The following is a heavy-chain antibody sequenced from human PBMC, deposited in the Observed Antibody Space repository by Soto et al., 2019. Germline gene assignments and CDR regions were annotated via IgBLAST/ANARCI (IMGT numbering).Heavy chain of an antibody. J-gene: IGHJ4*02. CDR1: GFIFEDFA. V-gene: IGHV3-9*01. Sequence: GGSLRLSCVGSGFIFEDFAMNWVRQVPGKGLEWVSGISWNSATLAYADSVKGRFIVSRDNAKNILYLQMNSLRAEDAALYYCAKDVGSYYYDTSAYLYDYWGQGTLVTVSS. CDR3: AKDVGSYYYDTSAYLYDY. CDR2: ISWNSATL. D-gene: IGHD3-22*01.